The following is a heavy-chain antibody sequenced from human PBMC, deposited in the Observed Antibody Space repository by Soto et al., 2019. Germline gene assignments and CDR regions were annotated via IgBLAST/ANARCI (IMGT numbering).Heavy chain of an antibody. J-gene: IGHJ4*02. V-gene: IGHV3-11*06. CDR3: ARVRHDYSTYETDY. D-gene: IGHD4-4*01. Sequence: PVGSLRLSCAASGFTFSDYYMSWIRQAPGKGLEWVSYISGSSSYTNFADSVKGRFTISRDNAKNSMYLQMNTLRAEDTAVYYCARVRHDYSTYETDYWGQGTLVTVSS. CDR2: ISGSSSYT. CDR1: GFTFSDYY.